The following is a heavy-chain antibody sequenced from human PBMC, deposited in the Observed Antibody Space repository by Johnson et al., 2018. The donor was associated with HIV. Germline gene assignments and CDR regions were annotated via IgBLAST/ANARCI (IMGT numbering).Heavy chain of an antibody. CDR1: GFTFDDYG. V-gene: IGHV3-20*04. Sequence: VQLVESGGGVVRPGGSLRLSCAASGFTFDDYGMSWVRQAPGKGLEWVSGINWNGGSTGYADSVKGRFTISRDNAKNSLYLQMNSLRAEDTALYYCARYHRRSGSQGGYAFDIWGQGTMVTVSS. CDR3: ARYHRRSGSQGGYAFDI. D-gene: IGHD1-26*01. CDR2: INWNGGST. J-gene: IGHJ3*02.